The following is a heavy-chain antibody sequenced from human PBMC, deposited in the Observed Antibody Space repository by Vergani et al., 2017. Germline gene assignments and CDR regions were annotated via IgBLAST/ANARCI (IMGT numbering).Heavy chain of an antibody. D-gene: IGHD5-12*01. CDR3: AKANPRNSGYEYLSYYHAMDV. V-gene: IGHV3-23*01. Sequence: EVQLLQSGGDLVQPGGSLRLSCAASGFTFNHYAMNWVRQAPGQGLEWVSGISGSVGSTYYAGSVKGRFTISRDSSTKTLYLQMNSLRSGDTAVYYCAKANPRNSGYEYLSYYHAMDVWGQGATVTVSS. CDR2: ISGSVGST. CDR1: GFTFNHYA. J-gene: IGHJ6*02.